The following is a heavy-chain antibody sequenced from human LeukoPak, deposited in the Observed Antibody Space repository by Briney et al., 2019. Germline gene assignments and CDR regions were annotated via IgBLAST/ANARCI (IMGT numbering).Heavy chain of an antibody. V-gene: IGHV4-61*02. CDR2: IYTSGST. Sequence: SETLSLTCTVSGGPISSGSYYWSWIRQPAGKGLEWIGRIYTSGSTNYNPSLKSRVTISVDTSKNQFSLKLSSVTAADTAVYYCARASSGSYFVDYWGQGTLVTVSS. CDR1: GGPISSGSYY. CDR3: ARASSGSYFVDY. D-gene: IGHD1-26*01. J-gene: IGHJ4*02.